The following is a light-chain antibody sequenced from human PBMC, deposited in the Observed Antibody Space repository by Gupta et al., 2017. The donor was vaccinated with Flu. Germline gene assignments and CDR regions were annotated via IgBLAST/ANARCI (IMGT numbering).Light chain of an antibody. CDR2: EVY. CDR3: SSYAGSKNFV. CDR1: NSDIGGYNH. J-gene: IGLJ1*01. V-gene: IGLV2-8*01. Sequence: SALTQPPSAPGSPGQSVTISCTGTNSDIGGYNHVSWYQQHPGKAPKLIIYEVYERPSGVPDRCSASKSGNTASLTVSGLQPEDEADYYCSSYAGSKNFVFGTGTKVTVL.